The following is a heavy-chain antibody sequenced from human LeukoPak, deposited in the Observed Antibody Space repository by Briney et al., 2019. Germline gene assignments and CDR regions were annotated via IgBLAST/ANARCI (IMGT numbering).Heavy chain of an antibody. CDR3: ARGSGWYISLPFDY. CDR1: GFTLSSYA. Sequence: GGSLRLSCEASGFTLSSYAMHWVRQAPGRGLEYVSAISSNGGSTYYANSVKGRFTISRDNSKNTLYLQMGSLRGEDMAVYYCARGSGWYISLPFDYWGQGILVTVSS. J-gene: IGHJ4*02. D-gene: IGHD6-19*01. V-gene: IGHV3-64*01. CDR2: ISSNGGST.